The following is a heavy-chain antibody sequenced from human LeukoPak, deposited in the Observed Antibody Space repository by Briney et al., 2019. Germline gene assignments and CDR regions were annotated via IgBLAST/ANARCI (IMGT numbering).Heavy chain of an antibody. V-gene: IGHV1-18*04. CDR1: GYTFTSYG. Sequence: ASVKVSCKASGYTFTSYGISWVRQAPGQGLEWMGWISAYNGNTNYAQKLQGRVTMTTDTSTSTAYVELRSLRSDDTAVYYCARDLAVAVIERYYGMDVWGKGTTVTVSS. J-gene: IGHJ6*04. CDR3: ARDLAVAVIERYYGMDV. D-gene: IGHD6-19*01. CDR2: ISAYNGNT.